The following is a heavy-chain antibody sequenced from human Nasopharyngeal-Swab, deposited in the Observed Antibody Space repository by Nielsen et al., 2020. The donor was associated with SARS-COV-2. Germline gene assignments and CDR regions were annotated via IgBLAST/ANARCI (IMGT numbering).Heavy chain of an antibody. V-gene: IGHV5-51*01. J-gene: IGHJ3*02. CDR3: ARHETGYSSGWYKMRAFDI. D-gene: IGHD6-19*01. CDR1: GYSFTSYW. Sequence: GESLKISCKGSGYSFTSYWIGWVRQMPGKGLEWMGIIYPGDSDTRYSPSFQGQFTISADKSISTAYLQWSSLKASDTAMYYCARHETGYSSGWYKMRAFDIWGQGTMVTVSS. CDR2: IYPGDSDT.